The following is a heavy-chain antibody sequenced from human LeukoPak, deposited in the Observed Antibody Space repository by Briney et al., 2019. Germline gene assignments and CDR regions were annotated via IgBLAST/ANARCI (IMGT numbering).Heavy chain of an antibody. V-gene: IGHV1-58*02. D-gene: IGHD3-16*02. CDR1: GFTFTSSA. Sequence: SVKVSCKASGFTFTSSAMQWVRQARGQRLEWIGWIVVGSGNTNYAQKFQERVTITRDMSTSTAYMELSSLRSEDTAVYYCAAQPHDYDYVWGSYRWSDAFDTWGQGTMVTVSS. CDR3: AAQPHDYDYVWGSYRWSDAFDT. J-gene: IGHJ3*02. CDR2: IVVGSGNT.